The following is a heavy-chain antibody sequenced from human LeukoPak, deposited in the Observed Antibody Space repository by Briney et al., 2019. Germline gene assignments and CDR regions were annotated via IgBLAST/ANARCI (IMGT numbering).Heavy chain of an antibody. CDR1: GGSFSGYY. Sequence: PSETLSLTCAVYGGSFSGYYWSWIRQPPGKGLEWIGEINHSGSTNYNPSLKSRVTISVDTSKNQFSLKLSSVTAADTAVYYCASTYYYDSSGPYWYFDLWGRGTLVTVSS. D-gene: IGHD3-22*01. CDR2: INHSGST. CDR3: ASTYYYDSSGPYWYFDL. V-gene: IGHV4-34*01. J-gene: IGHJ2*01.